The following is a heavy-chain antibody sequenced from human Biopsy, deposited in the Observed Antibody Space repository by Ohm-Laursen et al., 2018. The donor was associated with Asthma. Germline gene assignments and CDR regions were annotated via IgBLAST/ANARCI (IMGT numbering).Heavy chain of an antibody. V-gene: IGHV3-23*01. Sequence: SLRLSCTASGFAFNNSSMTWVRQAPGKGLEWVSSISASGVRTFYADSVKGRFTVSRDSSRNTLYLQLSTLRVEATAVYFCAKITTDRQKANNWFDPWGQGTLVTVSS. D-gene: IGHD3-22*01. CDR1: GFAFNNSS. CDR3: AKITTDRQKANNWFDP. J-gene: IGHJ5*02. CDR2: ISASGVRT.